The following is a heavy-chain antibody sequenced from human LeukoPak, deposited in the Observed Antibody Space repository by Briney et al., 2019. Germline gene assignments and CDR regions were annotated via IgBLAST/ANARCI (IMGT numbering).Heavy chain of an antibody. CDR1: GYTFTGYY. CDR3: ARVLYNPGAFDI. CDR2: INPNTGGT. D-gene: IGHD1-14*01. Sequence: ASVKVSCRASGYTFTGYYMHWVRQAPGQGLEWMGWINPNTGGTNYAQKFQGRVTMTRDTSISTAYMELSRLRSDDTAVYYCARVLYNPGAFDIWGQGTMVTVSS. J-gene: IGHJ3*02. V-gene: IGHV1-2*02.